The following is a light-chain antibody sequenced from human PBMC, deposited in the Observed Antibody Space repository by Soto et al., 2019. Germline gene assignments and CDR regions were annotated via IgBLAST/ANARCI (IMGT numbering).Light chain of an antibody. CDR3: TSFTTTNIWV. J-gene: IGLJ3*02. CDR1: SSDIGVYNY. Sequence: QSALTQPPSASGSPGQSVTISCIGTSSDIGVYNYVSWYQQHPGKAPKLVICEVSNRPSGVSSRFSGSKSGNTASLTISGLRAEDEADYYCTSFTTTNIWVFGGGTKLT. CDR2: EVS. V-gene: IGLV2-14*03.